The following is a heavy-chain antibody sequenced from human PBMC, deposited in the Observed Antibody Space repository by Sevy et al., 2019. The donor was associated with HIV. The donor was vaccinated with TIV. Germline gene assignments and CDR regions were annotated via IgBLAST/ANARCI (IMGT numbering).Heavy chain of an antibody. Sequence: GGSLRLSCAASGFTVSSNYMSWVRQAPGKGLEWVSVIYSGGSTYYADSVKGRFTISRDNSKNTLYLQMNSLRAEDTAVYYCAKARLSSIAAAGTYYYYGMDVWGQGTTVTVSS. D-gene: IGHD6-13*01. CDR1: GFTVSSNY. CDR2: IYSGGST. CDR3: AKARLSSIAAAGTYYYYGMDV. J-gene: IGHJ6*02. V-gene: IGHV3-53*05.